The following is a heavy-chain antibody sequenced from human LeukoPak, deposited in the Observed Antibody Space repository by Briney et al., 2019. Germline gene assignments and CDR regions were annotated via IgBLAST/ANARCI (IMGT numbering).Heavy chain of an antibody. CDR1: GGSISSSSYY. CDR2: IYYSGST. CDR3: ARDRYYYGSGSYYTKYGMDV. D-gene: IGHD3-10*01. J-gene: IGHJ6*02. Sequence: SETLSLTCTVSGGSISSSSYYWGWIRQPPGKGLEWIGSIYYSGSTYYNPSLKSRVTISVDTSKNQFSLKLSSVTAADTAVYYCARDRYYYGSGSYYTKYGMDVWGQGTTVTVSS. V-gene: IGHV4-39*07.